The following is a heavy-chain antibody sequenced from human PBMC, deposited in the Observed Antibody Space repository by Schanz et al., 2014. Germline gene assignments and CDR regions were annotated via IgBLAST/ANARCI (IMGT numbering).Heavy chain of an antibody. V-gene: IGHV3-7*01. Sequence: EVQLLESGGGLVQPGGSLRLSCTASGFTFSSYSMNWVRQAPGKGLEWVANIKHDGSVKDYVDSVEGRFTISRDNAKRSLFLQMNSLRVEDTAVYFFVSQTGSPNYWGQGTLVTVSS. CDR1: GFTFSSYS. CDR3: VSQTGSPNY. CDR2: IKHDGSVK. D-gene: IGHD6-13*01. J-gene: IGHJ4*02.